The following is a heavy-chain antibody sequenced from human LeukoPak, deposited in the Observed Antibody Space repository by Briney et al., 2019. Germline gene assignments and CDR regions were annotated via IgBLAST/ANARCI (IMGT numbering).Heavy chain of an antibody. CDR2: IYHSGSP. D-gene: IGHD1-1*01. V-gene: IGHV4-4*03. CDR1: GGSISSNNW. CDR3: ARVNINNWHSCDY. J-gene: IGHJ4*02. Sequence: PETLSLTCAVSGGSISSNNWWGWVRQPPGQGLEWIGEIYHSGSPNYNPSLKSRVTISVDKSRNHFSLNLSSVTAADTAVYYCARVNINNWHSCDYWGQGTLVTVSS.